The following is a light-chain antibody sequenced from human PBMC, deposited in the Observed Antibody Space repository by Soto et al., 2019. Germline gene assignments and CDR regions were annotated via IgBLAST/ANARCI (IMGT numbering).Light chain of an antibody. CDR2: GAS. CDR1: QSVSTN. Sequence: EIVMTQSPATLSVSPGEGATLSCRASQSVSTNLAWYQQKPGQAPRLLIYGASTRATDIPARFSGSGSGTEFTLTISSLQSEDFAVYYCQQRSNWPYTFGQGTKLEIK. CDR3: QQRSNWPYT. J-gene: IGKJ2*01. V-gene: IGKV3-15*01.